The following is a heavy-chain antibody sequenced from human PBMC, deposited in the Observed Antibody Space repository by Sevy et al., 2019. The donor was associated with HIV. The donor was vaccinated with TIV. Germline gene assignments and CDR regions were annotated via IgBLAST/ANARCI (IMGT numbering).Heavy chain of an antibody. J-gene: IGHJ5*01. D-gene: IGHD6-25*01. CDR2: INEDGSFS. CDR3: GRDLSGARDS. CDR1: GFTFRNYW. Sequence: GGSLRLSCAASGFTFRNYWMHWVRQGPGKGLEWVSRINEDGSFSDYADSMKGRFSISRDNDKHTWYLEINSRSVEDTAVYYCGRDLSGARDSWGQGTLVTVSS. V-gene: IGHV3-74*01.